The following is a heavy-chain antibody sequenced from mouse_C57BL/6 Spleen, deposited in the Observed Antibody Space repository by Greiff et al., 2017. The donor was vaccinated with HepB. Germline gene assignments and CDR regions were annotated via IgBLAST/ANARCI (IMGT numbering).Heavy chain of an antibody. J-gene: IGHJ3*01. CDR2: IDPSDSET. Sequence: QVQLQQSGAELVRPGSSVKLSCKASGYTFTSYWMHWVKQRPIQGLEWIGNIDPSDSETHYNQKFKDKATLTVDKSSSTAYMQLSSLTSEDSAVYYCAREGYYYGSSWGFAYWGQGTLVTVSA. V-gene: IGHV1-52*01. D-gene: IGHD1-1*01. CDR1: GYTFTSYW. CDR3: AREGYYYGSSWGFAY.